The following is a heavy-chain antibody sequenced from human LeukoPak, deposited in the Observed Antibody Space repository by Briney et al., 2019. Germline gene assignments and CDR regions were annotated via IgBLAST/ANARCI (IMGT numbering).Heavy chain of an antibody. Sequence: SETLSLTCTVSGGSISSSSYYWGWIRQPPGKGLEWIGSIYYSGSTYYNPSLKSRVTISVDTSKNQFSLKLSFVTAADTAVHYCARLKEVVVVAFDAFDIWGQGTMVTVSS. CDR1: GGSISSSSYY. V-gene: IGHV4-39*01. D-gene: IGHD2-15*01. J-gene: IGHJ3*02. CDR3: ARLKEVVVVAFDAFDI. CDR2: IYYSGST.